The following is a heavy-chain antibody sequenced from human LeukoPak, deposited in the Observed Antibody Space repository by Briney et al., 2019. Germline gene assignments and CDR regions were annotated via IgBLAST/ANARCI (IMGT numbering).Heavy chain of an antibody. CDR1: GGSFLAYY. J-gene: IGHJ6*03. D-gene: IGHD3-22*01. Sequence: PSETLSLTCALYGGSFLAYYSSWIRHPPGGRREWIAEINHSGSTNFNPSLKSRVTISVDTSKNQFSLKLSSVTAADTAVYYCARGGTMIEGYYYMNVWGKGTTVTVSS. V-gene: IGHV4-34*01. CDR3: ARGGTMIEGYYYMNV. CDR2: INHSGST.